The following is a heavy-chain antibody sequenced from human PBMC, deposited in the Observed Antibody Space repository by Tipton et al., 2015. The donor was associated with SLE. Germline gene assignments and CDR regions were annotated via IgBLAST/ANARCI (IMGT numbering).Heavy chain of an antibody. CDR2: MSYSGST. D-gene: IGHD6-19*01. J-gene: IGHJ4*02. Sequence: LRLSCTVSGGSISSDDYYWTWIRQHPGKGLEWIGHMSYSGSTYYNPSLKSRIAISVDTSKNHFSLKLSSVTAADTALYYCARDVDRWLFRDWGQGTLVTVSS. CDR3: ARDVDRWLFRD. V-gene: IGHV4-31*02. CDR1: GGSISSDDYY.